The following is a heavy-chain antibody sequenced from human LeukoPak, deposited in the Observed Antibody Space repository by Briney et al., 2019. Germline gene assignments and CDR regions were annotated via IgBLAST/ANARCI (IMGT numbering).Heavy chain of an antibody. J-gene: IGHJ4*02. Sequence: GGSLRLSCAASGFTFSSYAMHWVRQAPGKGLEWVAVISYDGSNKYYADSVKGRFTISRDNSKNTLYLQMNSLRAEDTAVYYCATERGIAVAGLFDYWGQGTLVTVSS. CDR3: ATERGIAVAGLFDY. D-gene: IGHD6-19*01. V-gene: IGHV3-30-3*01. CDR1: GFTFSSYA. CDR2: ISYDGSNK.